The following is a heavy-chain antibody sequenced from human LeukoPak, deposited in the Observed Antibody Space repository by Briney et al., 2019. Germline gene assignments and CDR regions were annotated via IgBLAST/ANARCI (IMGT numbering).Heavy chain of an antibody. CDR1: EFTSTTLW. Sequence: GGSLRFPCAPPEFTSTTLWRSWSGKAPGRGWEWVANIKEDGSEKYYVDSVKGRFTVSRDNVKNSLFLQMNSLRVDDTAVYYCAKSGSSVFWSWGQGTLVTVSS. CDR3: AKSGSSVFWS. V-gene: IGHV3-7*03. CDR2: IKEDGSEK. D-gene: IGHD3-3*02. J-gene: IGHJ5*02.